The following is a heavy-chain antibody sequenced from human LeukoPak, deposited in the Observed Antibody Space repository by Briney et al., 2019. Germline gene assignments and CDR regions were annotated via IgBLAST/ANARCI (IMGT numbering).Heavy chain of an antibody. CDR2: IYSGGST. V-gene: IGHV3-66*01. D-gene: IGHD2/OR15-2a*01. CDR1: GFTVSSNY. Sequence: GGSLRLSCAASGFTVSSNYMSWVRQAPGKGLEWVSVIYSGGSTYYADSVKGRFTISRDNSKNTLYLQMNSLRAEDTAVYYCARVIAWHPLGMDVWGQGTTVTVSS. CDR3: ARVIAWHPLGMDV. J-gene: IGHJ6*02.